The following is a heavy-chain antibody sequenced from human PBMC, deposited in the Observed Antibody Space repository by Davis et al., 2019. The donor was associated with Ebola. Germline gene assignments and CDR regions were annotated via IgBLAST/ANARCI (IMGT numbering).Heavy chain of an antibody. J-gene: IGHJ6*02. CDR1: GFTFSSYE. CDR2: ISSSGSTI. Sequence: GESLKISCAASGFTFSSYEMNWVRQAPGKGLEWVSYISSSGSTIYYADSVKGRFTISRDNAKNSLYLQMNSLRAEDTAVYYCARLFGGISDSGWYYYGMDVWGQGTTVTVSS. D-gene: IGHD3-10*01. V-gene: IGHV3-48*03. CDR3: ARLFGGISDSGWYYYGMDV.